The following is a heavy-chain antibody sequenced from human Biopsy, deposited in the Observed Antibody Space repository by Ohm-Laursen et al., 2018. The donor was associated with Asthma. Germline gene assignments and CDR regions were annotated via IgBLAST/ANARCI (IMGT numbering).Heavy chain of an antibody. CDR2: IYYSGTT. V-gene: IGHV4-39*01. CDR1: SGSGGYMRSGNYY. J-gene: IGHJ6*02. D-gene: IGHD6-13*01. CDR3: VRGSSSWHHGPFHYYYGLDV. Sequence: SQTLSLTCSLSSGSGGYMRSGNYYWGWIRQPPGEGLEWIGSIYYSGTTYYNPSLEGRVTVSADTSKNQFSLKLTSVTAADTAVYYCVRGSSSWHHGPFHYYYGLDVWGQGTTATVSS.